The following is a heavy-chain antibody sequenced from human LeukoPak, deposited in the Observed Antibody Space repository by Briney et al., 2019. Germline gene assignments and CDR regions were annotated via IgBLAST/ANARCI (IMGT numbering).Heavy chain of an antibody. CDR1: GYSITNYH. Sequence: GASVEVSYKASGYSITNYHMYWVRQAPGQGLECMGIINPSGATTSYAQKLQGRLTMSRDTSTSTVYMELRSLTYEDTAVYYCARDGGRNTTSSLDYWGQGTLVTVSS. CDR3: ARDGGRNTTSSLDY. V-gene: IGHV1-46*04. D-gene: IGHD3-16*02. CDR2: INPSGATT. J-gene: IGHJ4*02.